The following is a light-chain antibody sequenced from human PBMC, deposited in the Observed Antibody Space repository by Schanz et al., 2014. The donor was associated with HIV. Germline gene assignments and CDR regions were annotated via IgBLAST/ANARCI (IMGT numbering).Light chain of an antibody. CDR1: SSNIGAGFD. J-gene: IGLJ3*02. Sequence: QSVLTQPPSVSGAPGQTVTISCTGSSSNIGAGFDLHWYQHLPGTAPKLLIYGNSNRPSGIPDRFSGSESGTSASLAISGLQSEDEADYYCGTWDDSLNGWVFGGGTKVTVL. V-gene: IGLV1-40*01. CDR3: GTWDDSLNGWV. CDR2: GNS.